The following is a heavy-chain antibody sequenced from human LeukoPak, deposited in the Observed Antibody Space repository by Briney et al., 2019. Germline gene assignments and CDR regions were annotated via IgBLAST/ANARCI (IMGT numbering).Heavy chain of an antibody. V-gene: IGHV3-48*02. CDR3: ARGPYDSSGYYYIPGYFQH. Sequence: GGSLRLSCAASGFTFSSYSVNWVRQAPGKGLEWVSYISSSSSTIYYADSVRGRFTISRDNAKNSLYLQMNGLRDEDTAVYYCARGPYDSSGYYYIPGYFQHWGQGTLVTVSS. CDR2: ISSSSSTI. CDR1: GFTFSSYS. D-gene: IGHD3-22*01. J-gene: IGHJ1*01.